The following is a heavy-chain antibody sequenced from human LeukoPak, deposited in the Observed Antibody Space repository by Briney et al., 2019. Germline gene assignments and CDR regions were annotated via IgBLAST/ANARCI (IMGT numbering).Heavy chain of an antibody. CDR2: ISSSSSYI. J-gene: IGHJ4*02. CDR1: GFTFSSYS. CDR3: ARDLSCSSTSCYFHFDY. Sequence: GGSLRLSCAASGFTFSSYSMNWVRQAPGKGLEWVSSISSSSSYIYYADSVKGRFTISRDSAKNSLYLQMNSLRAEDTAVYYCARDLSCSSTSCYFHFDYWGQGTLVTVSP. D-gene: IGHD2-2*01. V-gene: IGHV3-21*01.